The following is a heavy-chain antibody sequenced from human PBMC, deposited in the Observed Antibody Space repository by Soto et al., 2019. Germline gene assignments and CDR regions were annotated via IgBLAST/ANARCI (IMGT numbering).Heavy chain of an antibody. CDR2: IVSRGAT. D-gene: IGHD2-8*02. CDR3: ANVFSTGMYVDS. V-gene: IGHV4-61*08. Sequence: ADTLSLTCSVSGDSVSSNAYYWTWIRQPQGKTLEWLGIIVSRGATSTNPSLRGRLSMSVNTSTNQFSMRLTSVPAADPGVYFCANVFSTGMYVDSWGRGTLVTVSS. J-gene: IGHJ5*01. CDR1: GDSVSSNAYY.